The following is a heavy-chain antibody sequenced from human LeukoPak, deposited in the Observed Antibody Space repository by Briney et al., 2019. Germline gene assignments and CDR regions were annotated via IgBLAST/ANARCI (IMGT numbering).Heavy chain of an antibody. CDR2: INSDGSST. J-gene: IGHJ2*01. Sequence: GGSLRLSCAASGFTFSSYWMHWVRQAPGKGLVWVSRINSDGSSTSYADSVKGRFTISRDNAKNTLNLQMNSLRAEDTAVYYCARANLGGHGFDLWGRGTLVTVSS. D-gene: IGHD2-15*01. V-gene: IGHV3-74*01. CDR1: GFTFSSYW. CDR3: ARANLGGHGFDL.